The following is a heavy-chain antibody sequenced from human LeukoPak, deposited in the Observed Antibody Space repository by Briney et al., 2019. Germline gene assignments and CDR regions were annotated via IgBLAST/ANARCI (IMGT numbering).Heavy chain of an antibody. D-gene: IGHD6-6*01. CDR2: INHSGST. CDR1: GGSFSGYY. J-gene: IGHJ3*02. V-gene: IGHV4-34*01. CDR3: ARGRRIAARLDAFDI. Sequence: SETLSLTCAVYGGSFSGYYWSWIGQPPGKGLEWIGEINHSGSTNYNPSLKSRVTISVDTSKNQFSLKLSSVTAADTAVYYCARGRRIAARLDAFDIWGQGTMVTVSS.